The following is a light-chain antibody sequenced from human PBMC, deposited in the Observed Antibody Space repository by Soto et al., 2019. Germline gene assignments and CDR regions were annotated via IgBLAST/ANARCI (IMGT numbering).Light chain of an antibody. J-gene: IGKJ1*01. CDR2: GAS. CDR3: QQYGSSPTT. V-gene: IGKV3-20*01. CDR1: HIVTSNY. Sequence: ETVLTQSPGTLSLSPGERATLSCRASHIVTSNYLAWYQQKPGQAPRLLFFGASIRATGIPDRFSGSGSGTDFTLTISRLEPEDFAVYHCQQYGSSPTTFGQGTKVDIK.